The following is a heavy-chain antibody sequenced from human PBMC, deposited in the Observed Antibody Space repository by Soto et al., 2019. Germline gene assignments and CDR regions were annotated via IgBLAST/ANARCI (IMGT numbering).Heavy chain of an antibody. V-gene: IGHV4-34*01. CDR1: GGSFSGYY. CDR3: ARGGVGATDYWFDP. CDR2: INHSGST. D-gene: IGHD1-26*01. J-gene: IGHJ5*02. Sequence: SSETLSLTCAVYGGSFSGYYWSWIRQPPGKGLEWIGEINHSGSTNYNPSLKSRVTISVDTSKNQFSLKLSSVTAADTAVYYCARGGVGATDYWFDPWGQGTLVTVSS.